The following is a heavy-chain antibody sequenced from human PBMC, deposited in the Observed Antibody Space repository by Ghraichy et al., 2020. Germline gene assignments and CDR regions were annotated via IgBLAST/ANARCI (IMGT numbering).Heavy chain of an antibody. CDR2: ISQTSATI. J-gene: IGHJ4*02. V-gene: IGHV3-48*02. CDR1: GFTFGDYS. D-gene: IGHD3-9*01. CDR3: ARGGDILTGYHHPPGY. Sequence: GESLNISCAASGFTFGDYSMNWVRQAPGKGLEWVSYISQTSATIYYTDSVKGRFTISRDNAKNSLYLQMNSLRDEDTAVYYCARGGDILTGYHHPPGYWGQGTLVTVSS.